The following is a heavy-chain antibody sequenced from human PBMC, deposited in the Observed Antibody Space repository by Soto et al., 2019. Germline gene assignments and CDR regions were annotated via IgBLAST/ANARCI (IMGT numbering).Heavy chain of an antibody. CDR3: ASSGVHSSGCFDY. Sequence: GESLKISCKGSGYSFTSYWISWVRQMPGKGLEWMGRIDPSDSYTNYSPSFQGHVTISADKSISTAYLQWSSLKASDTAMYYCASSGVHSSGCFDYWGQGTLVTVSS. J-gene: IGHJ4*02. CDR2: IDPSDSYT. D-gene: IGHD6-19*01. V-gene: IGHV5-10-1*01. CDR1: GYSFTSYW.